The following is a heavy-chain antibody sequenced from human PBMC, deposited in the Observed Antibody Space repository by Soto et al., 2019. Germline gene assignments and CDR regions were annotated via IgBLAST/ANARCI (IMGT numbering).Heavy chain of an antibody. J-gene: IGHJ6*02. CDR2: INPNGGGA. CDR1: GYTFTLYY. CDR3: ARPRDLYYGMDV. Sequence: QVQLVQSGAEVREPGASVKLSCKASGYTFTLYYMHWVRQAPGQGLEWMGIINPNGGGATYAQNFQGRVSLSRDTSTSTVYMALNSLRFDDTAVYYCARPRDLYYGMDVWGRGTTVIV. V-gene: IGHV1-46*01.